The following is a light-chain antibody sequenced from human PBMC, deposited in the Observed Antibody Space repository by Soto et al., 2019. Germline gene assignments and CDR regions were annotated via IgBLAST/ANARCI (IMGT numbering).Light chain of an antibody. V-gene: IGKV1-9*01. CDR1: QGISSY. CDR2: AAS. J-gene: IGKJ1*01. CDR3: QQLYSYPRT. Sequence: IQLTQSPSSLSASVGDRVTITCRASQGISSYLAWYQQKPGKAPKLLIYAASTLQSGVPSRFSGSGSGTDFTLTICSLQPEDFATFYCQQLYSYPRTFGQGTKVEIK.